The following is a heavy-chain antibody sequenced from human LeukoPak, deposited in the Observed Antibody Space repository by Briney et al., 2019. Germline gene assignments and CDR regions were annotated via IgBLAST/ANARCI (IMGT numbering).Heavy chain of an antibody. V-gene: IGHV3-74*01. D-gene: IGHD1-26*01. J-gene: IGHJ4*02. Sequence: GGSLRLSCAASGFTFSNYWMHWVRQAPGKGLVWVSRINSDGRSTDYADSVKGRFTISRDNAKSTLYLRMYSLRAEDTAVYYCTRGDYYTGGLDYWGQGALVTVSS. CDR2: INSDGRST. CDR1: GFTFSNYW. CDR3: TRGDYYTGGLDY.